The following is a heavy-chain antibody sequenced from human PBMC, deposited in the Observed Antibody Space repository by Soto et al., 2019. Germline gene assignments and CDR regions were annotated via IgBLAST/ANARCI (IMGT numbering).Heavy chain of an antibody. J-gene: IGHJ4*02. CDR2: INAGNGNT. V-gene: IGHV1-3*01. Sequence: QVQLVQSGAEVKKPGASVKVSCKSSGYTFTSYAMHWVRQAPGQGLEWMGWINAGNGNTKYSQKFQGRVTITRDTSASTAYMDLSSLRSEDTAVYYCARSIVVVTAADYWGQGTLVTVSS. D-gene: IGHD2-21*02. CDR3: ARSIVVVTAADY. CDR1: GYTFTSYA.